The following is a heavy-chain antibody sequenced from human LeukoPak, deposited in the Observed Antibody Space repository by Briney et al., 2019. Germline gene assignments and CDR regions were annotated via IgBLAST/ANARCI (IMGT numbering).Heavy chain of an antibody. CDR2: IYYTGTT. CDR1: GGSVSSGDYF. V-gene: IGHV4-30-4*01. CDR3: ARSAGPYSLGAFDI. D-gene: IGHD2-15*01. Sequence: PSQTLSLTCTVSGGSVSSGDYFWSWIRQPPGKGLELIAYIYYTGTTYYNPSLKSPVTISIDTSKNQFSLKLSSVTAADTAVYYCARSAGPYSLGAFDIWGQGTMVTVSS. J-gene: IGHJ3*02.